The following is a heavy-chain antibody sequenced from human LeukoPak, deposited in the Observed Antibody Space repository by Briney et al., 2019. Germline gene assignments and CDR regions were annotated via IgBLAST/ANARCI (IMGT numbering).Heavy chain of an antibody. CDR3: AKGSSDGSGSERY. V-gene: IGHV3-23*01. J-gene: IGHJ1*01. CDR2: ISGSGGST. CDR1: GFTFSSYA. Sequence: GGSLRLSCAASGFTFSSYALSWVRQAPGKGLEWVSGISGSGGSTYYADPVKGRFTISRDNSKNTLYLQMNSLRAEDTAVYYCAKGSSDGSGSERYWGQGTLVTVSS. D-gene: IGHD3-10*01.